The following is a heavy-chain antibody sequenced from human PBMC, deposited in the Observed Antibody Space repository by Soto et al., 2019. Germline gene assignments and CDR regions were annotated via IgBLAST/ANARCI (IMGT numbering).Heavy chain of an antibody. J-gene: IGHJ3*01. V-gene: IGHV3-23*01. D-gene: IGHD2-21*02. CDR3: AKVVRTVVTTRDASDV. CDR1: GFTFSSYA. CDR2: ISGSAASI. Sequence: GGSLRLSCAASGFTFSSYAMTWVRQAPGKGLEWVSVISGSAASIFYADSVKGRFLISRDNSKNTLHLQMNSLRAEDTAVYYCAKVVRTVVTTRDASDVWGQGTMVTVSS.